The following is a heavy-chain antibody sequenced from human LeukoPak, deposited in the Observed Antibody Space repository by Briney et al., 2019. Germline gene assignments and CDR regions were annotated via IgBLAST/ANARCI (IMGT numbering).Heavy chain of an antibody. CDR3: ARDANIVATILFINLFDP. CDR1: GYSISSGYY. CDR2: IYHSGST. V-gene: IGHV4-38-2*02. J-gene: IGHJ5*02. D-gene: IGHD5-12*01. Sequence: SETLSLTCTVSGYSISSGYYWGWIRQPPGKGLEWIGSIYHSGSTYYNPSLKSRVTISVDTSKNQFSLKLSSVTAADTAVYYCARDANIVATILFINLFDPWGQGTLVTVSS.